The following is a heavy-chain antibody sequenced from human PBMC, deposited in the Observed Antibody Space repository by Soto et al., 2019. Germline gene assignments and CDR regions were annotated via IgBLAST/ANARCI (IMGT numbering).Heavy chain of an antibody. D-gene: IGHD3-10*01. CDR3: ARDPYYYGSGSYGGYFDY. Sequence: ASVKVSCKASGYTFSSYAISWVRQAPGQGLEWMGGIIPIFGTANYAQKFQGRVTITADESTSTAYMELSSLRSEDTAVYYCARDPYYYGSGSYGGYFDYWGQGTLVTVSS. J-gene: IGHJ4*02. V-gene: IGHV1-69*13. CDR1: GYTFSSYA. CDR2: IIPIFGTA.